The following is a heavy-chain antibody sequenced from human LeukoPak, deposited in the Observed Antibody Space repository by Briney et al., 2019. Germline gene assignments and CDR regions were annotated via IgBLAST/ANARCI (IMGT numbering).Heavy chain of an antibody. V-gene: IGHV1-2*02. CDR1: GYTCTDYY. Sequence: ASVKVSCKASGYTCTDYYMHWVRQAPGQGLEWMGWINPNSGGTNYAQKFQGRVTMTRDTSISTAYMELSRLRSDDTAVYYCARVRDSAVYADDAFDIWGQGTMVTVSS. D-gene: IGHD2-8*01. J-gene: IGHJ3*02. CDR2: INPNSGGT. CDR3: ARVRDSAVYADDAFDI.